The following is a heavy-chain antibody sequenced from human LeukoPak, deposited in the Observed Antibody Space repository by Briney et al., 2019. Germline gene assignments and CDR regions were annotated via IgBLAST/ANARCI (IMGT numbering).Heavy chain of an antibody. CDR1: GFTFRIYT. CDR2: ITSSSSSM. J-gene: IGHJ4*02. CDR3: ARDLAWGGY. V-gene: IGHV3-21*01. D-gene: IGHD7-27*01. Sequence: GGSLRLSCVASGFTFRIYTMSWVRQAPGKGLEWVSSITSSSSSMYSADSVKGRLTISRDNAKNSLYLQMNSLRAEDTAVCYCARDLAWGGYWGQGTLVTVSS.